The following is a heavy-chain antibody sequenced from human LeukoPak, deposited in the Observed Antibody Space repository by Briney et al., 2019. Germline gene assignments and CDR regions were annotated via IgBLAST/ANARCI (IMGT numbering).Heavy chain of an antibody. J-gene: IGHJ4*02. CDR2: IYYSGST. D-gene: IGHD4-17*01. Sequence: SETLSLTCTVSGGSISSGDYYWSWIRQPPGKGLEWIGYIYYSGSTYYNPSLQSRVIISVDTSKNQFSLKLTSVTAADTAVYYCARALYSMTTVTTEYWFDYWGQGTLVTVSS. CDR1: GGSISSGDYY. V-gene: IGHV4-30-4*01. CDR3: ARALYSMTTVTTEYWFDY.